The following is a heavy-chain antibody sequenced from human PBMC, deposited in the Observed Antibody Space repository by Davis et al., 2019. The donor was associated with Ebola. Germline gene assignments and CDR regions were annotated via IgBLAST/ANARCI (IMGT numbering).Heavy chain of an antibody. D-gene: IGHD5-18*01. J-gene: IGHJ4*02. CDR1: GFTFNTYW. V-gene: IGHV3-74*01. CDR2: SNSDGSRT. Sequence: GESLKISCAASGFTFNTYWMHWVRQVPGKGLVWVSGSNSDGSRTSYADSVKGRFTISKDNAENTLYLQMNSLRAEDSAVYYCARGLSGGYGYNYWGPGTLVTVSS. CDR3: ARGLSGGYGYNY.